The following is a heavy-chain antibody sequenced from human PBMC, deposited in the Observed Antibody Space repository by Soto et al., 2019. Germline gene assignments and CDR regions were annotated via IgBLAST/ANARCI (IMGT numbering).Heavy chain of an antibody. V-gene: IGHV1-18*01. Sequence: ASVKVSCKASGYTFTSYGISWVRQAPGQGLEWMGWISAYNGNPNYAQKLQGRVTMTTDTSTSRAYMELRSRRSDDTAVYYCTRDLIARVRGNPSLYYYYYGMDVWGQGTTVTVSS. CDR3: TRDLIARVRGNPSLYYYYYGMDV. CDR2: ISAYNGNP. CDR1: GYTFTSYG. J-gene: IGHJ6*02. D-gene: IGHD2-15*01.